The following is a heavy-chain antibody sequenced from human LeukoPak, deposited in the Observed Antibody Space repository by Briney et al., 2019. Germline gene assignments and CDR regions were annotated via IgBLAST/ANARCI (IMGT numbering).Heavy chain of an antibody. J-gene: IGHJ6*03. CDR3: ARGRVSPSTWYSTYYYYFYMDV. Sequence: SETLSLTCSVSDDSITMYYWTWIRQPPGKVLEWIGYVDHTGSTNFNPSLNGRVSISRDTTNNLFSLRLRSVTAADTAVYFCARGRVSPSTWYSTYYYYFYMDVWGKGTTVTVSS. CDR1: DDSITMYY. CDR2: VDHTGST. D-gene: IGHD1-1*01. V-gene: IGHV4-59*01.